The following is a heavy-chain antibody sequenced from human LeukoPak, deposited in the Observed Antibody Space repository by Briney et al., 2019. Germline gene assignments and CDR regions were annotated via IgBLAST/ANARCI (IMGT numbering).Heavy chain of an antibody. J-gene: IGHJ4*02. CDR2: IYYSGST. V-gene: IGHV4-39*07. Sequence: SETLSLTCTVSGGSISSSSYYWGWLRQPPGKGLEWIGSIYYSGSTYYNPSLKSRVTISVDTSKNQFSLKLSSVTAADTAVYYCARGYSYGYLWGQGTLVTVSS. CDR3: ARGYSYGYL. D-gene: IGHD5-18*01. CDR1: GGSISSSSYY.